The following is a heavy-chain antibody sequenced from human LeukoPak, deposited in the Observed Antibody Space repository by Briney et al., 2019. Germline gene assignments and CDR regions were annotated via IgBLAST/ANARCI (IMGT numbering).Heavy chain of an antibody. J-gene: IGHJ6*03. V-gene: IGHV3-30*02. CDR2: IRYDGSNK. CDR1: GFTFSSYG. Sequence: GGSLRLSCAASGFTFSSYGMHWVRQAPGKGLEWVAFIRYDGSNKYYADSVKGRFTISRDNSKNTLYLQMNSLRAEDTAVYYCAKSVRRFGELEDYYMDVWGKGTTVTVSS. D-gene: IGHD3-10*01. CDR3: AKSVRRFGELEDYYMDV.